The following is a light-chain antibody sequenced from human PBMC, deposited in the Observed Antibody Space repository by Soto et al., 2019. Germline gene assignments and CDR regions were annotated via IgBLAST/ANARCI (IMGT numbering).Light chain of an antibody. V-gene: IGLV3-21*02. Sequence: SYELTQPPSVSVAPGQTARITCGGNNIGSKSVHWYQQKPGQAPVLVVYGDSDRPSGIPELFSGSNSGNTATLTISRVEGGDEADYYCQVWDSSSDHWVFGGGTKLTVL. CDR3: QVWDSSSDHWV. J-gene: IGLJ3*02. CDR1: NIGSKS. CDR2: GDS.